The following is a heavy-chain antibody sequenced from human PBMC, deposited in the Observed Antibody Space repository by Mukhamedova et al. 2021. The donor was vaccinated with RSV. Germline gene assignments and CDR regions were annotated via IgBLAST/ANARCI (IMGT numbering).Heavy chain of an antibody. J-gene: IGHJ4*01. CDR2: GNEK. CDR3: ASISY. Sequence: GNEKNYVDSVKGRFTISRDNAKNSVYLQMASLRVEDTAVYYCASISYWGHGTLVTVSS. D-gene: IGHD3-3*02. V-gene: IGHV3-7*01.